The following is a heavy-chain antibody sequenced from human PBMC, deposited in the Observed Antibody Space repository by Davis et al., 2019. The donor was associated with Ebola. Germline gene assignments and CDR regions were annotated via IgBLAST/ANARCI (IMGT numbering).Heavy chain of an antibody. CDR3: ARDRRWLGGNWYFDL. Sequence: GESLKISCAASGFTFSSYWMSWVRQAPGKGLEWVANIKQDGSEKYYVDSVKGRFTISRDNAKNSLYLQMNSLRAEDTAVYYCARDRRWLGGNWYFDLWGRGTLVTVSS. J-gene: IGHJ2*01. CDR1: GFTFSSYW. V-gene: IGHV3-7*03. CDR2: IKQDGSEK. D-gene: IGHD6-19*01.